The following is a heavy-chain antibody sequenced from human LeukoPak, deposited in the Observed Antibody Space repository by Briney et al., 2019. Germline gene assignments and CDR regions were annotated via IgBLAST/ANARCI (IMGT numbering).Heavy chain of an antibody. D-gene: IGHD3-22*01. CDR1: GGSISSGDYY. V-gene: IGHV4-30-4*01. CDR3: ARVPYYYDSSGYPPGYFDY. J-gene: IGHJ4*02. Sequence: SETLSLTCTVPGGSISSGDYYWSWIRQPPGKGLEWIGYIYYSGSTYYNPSLKSRVTISVNTPKNQFSLKLSSVTAADTAVYYCARVPYYYDSSGYPPGYFDYWGQGTLVTVSS. CDR2: IYYSGST.